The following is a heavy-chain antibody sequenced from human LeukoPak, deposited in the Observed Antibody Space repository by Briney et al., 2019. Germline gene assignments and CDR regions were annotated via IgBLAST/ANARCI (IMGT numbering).Heavy chain of an antibody. V-gene: IGHV3-30*04. CDR2: ISYDESDK. CDR3: ARGGVYSTSAVDY. D-gene: IGHD6-6*01. Sequence: GGSLRLSCAASGFTFNIYAMHWVRQAPGKGLEWVAVISYDESDKYYADSVKGRFTISRDNSKNTLYLQMNSLRADDTAVYYCARGGVYSTSAVDYWGQGTLVTVSS. J-gene: IGHJ4*02. CDR1: GFTFNIYA.